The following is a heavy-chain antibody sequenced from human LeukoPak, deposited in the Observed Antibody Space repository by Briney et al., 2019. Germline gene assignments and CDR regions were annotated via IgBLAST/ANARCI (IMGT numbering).Heavy chain of an antibody. V-gene: IGHV1-3*01. CDR3: ARDVATAHDY. CDR2: INAGNGNT. J-gene: IGHJ4*02. D-gene: IGHD5-12*01. CDR1: GYTFTSYA. Sequence: GASVKVSCKASGYTFTSYAMHWVRQAPGQRLEWMGWINAGNGNTKYSQEFQGRVTITRDTSASTAYMELSSLRVDDTAVYYCARDVATAHDYWGQGTLVTVSS.